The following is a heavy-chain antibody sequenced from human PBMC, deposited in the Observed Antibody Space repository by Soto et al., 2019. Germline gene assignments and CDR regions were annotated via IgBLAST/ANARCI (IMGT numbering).Heavy chain of an antibody. CDR2: IYYSGTT. Sequence: PSETLSLTCTVSGASISSYFWNWIRQPPGKGLEWIGYIYYSGTTYYNPSLKSRVTMSVDTSKNQFSLKLTSVTAADTAVYYCARDKITGLFDYWGQGTLVTVSS. CDR3: ARDKITGLFDY. D-gene: IGHD2-8*02. CDR1: GASISSYF. V-gene: IGHV4-59*12. J-gene: IGHJ4*02.